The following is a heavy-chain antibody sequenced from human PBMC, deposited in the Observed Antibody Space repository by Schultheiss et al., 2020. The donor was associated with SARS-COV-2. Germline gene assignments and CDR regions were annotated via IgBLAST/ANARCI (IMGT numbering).Heavy chain of an antibody. CDR2: IYWDDDK. CDR3: AKDSSGYLGFDY. V-gene: IGHV2-5*02. Sequence: SGPTLVKPTQTLTLTCTFSGFSLSTSGMCVSWIRQPPGKALEWLALIYWDDDKRYSPSLKSRLTITKDTSKNQVVLTMTNMDPVDTATYYCAKDSSGYLGFDYWGQGTLVTVSS. D-gene: IGHD3-22*01. CDR1: GFSLSTSGMC. J-gene: IGHJ4*02.